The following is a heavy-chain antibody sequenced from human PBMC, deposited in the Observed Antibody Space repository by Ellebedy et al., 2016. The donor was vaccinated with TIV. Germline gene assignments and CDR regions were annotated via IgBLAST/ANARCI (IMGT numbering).Heavy chain of an antibody. D-gene: IGHD2-2*01. J-gene: IGHJ4*02. CDR3: AASESADSDY. Sequence: MPSETLSLTCTVSGGSIRSYYCTWIRQPPGKGLEWIGHMYYSGSSNYNPSLKSRVTMSIDTSKNQFSLKMSSVTAADTAVYYCAASESADSDYWGPGTLVTVSS. CDR1: GGSIRSYY. CDR2: MYYSGSS. V-gene: IGHV4-59*01.